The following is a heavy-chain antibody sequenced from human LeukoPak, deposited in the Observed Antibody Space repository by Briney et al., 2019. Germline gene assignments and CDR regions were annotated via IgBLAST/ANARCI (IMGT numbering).Heavy chain of an antibody. J-gene: IGHJ4*02. V-gene: IGHV1-46*01. D-gene: IGHD3-16*02. Sequence: GASVKVSCKASGYTFTSYYMHWVRQAPGQGLEWMGMITPSGGISHAQKFQGRVTMTRDMSTNTVYMELRSLRSDDTAVYYCARDNDDYVWGSYRSFDYWGQGTLVTVSS. CDR3: ARDNDDYVWGSYRSFDY. CDR1: GYTFTSYY. CDR2: ITPSGGI.